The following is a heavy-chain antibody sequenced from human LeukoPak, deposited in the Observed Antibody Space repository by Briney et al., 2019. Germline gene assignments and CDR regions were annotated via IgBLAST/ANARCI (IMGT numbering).Heavy chain of an antibody. CDR2: MDPNSGNT. CDR3: ARRKIAAAGISDY. D-gene: IGHD6-13*01. J-gene: IGHJ4*02. CDR1: GYTFTSYD. Sequence: ASVNLSCKASGYTFTSYDINWERQATGQGREWMGWMDPNSGNTGYAQKFQGRVTMTRNTSIRTAYMELSSLRSEDTAVYYCARRKIAAAGISDYWGQGALVTVSS. V-gene: IGHV1-8*01.